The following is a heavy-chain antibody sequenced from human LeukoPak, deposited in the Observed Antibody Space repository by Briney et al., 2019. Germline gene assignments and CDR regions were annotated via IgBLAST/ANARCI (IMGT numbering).Heavy chain of an antibody. CDR1: GFTFSTSA. V-gene: IGHV3-23*01. J-gene: IGHJ4*02. CDR3: AKEGLLWFGELLYPDY. Sequence: PGGSLRLSCVVSGFTFSTSAMSWVRQAPGKGLEWVSGISESGGSTYYADSVKGRFTISRDNSKNTLYLQMNSLRAEDTAVYYCAKEGLLWFGELLYPDYWGQGTLVTVSS. D-gene: IGHD3-10*01. CDR2: ISESGGST.